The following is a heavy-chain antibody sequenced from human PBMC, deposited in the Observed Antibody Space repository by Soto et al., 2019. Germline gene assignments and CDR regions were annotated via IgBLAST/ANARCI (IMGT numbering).Heavy chain of an antibody. CDR2: IIPIFGTA. V-gene: IGHV1-69*13. CDR1: GGTVSSYA. CDR3: ASLYYYDSSGYPDY. D-gene: IGHD3-22*01. J-gene: IGHJ4*02. Sequence: SLRVSCKASGGTVSSYAISWVRQAPGQGLEWMGGIIPIFGTANYAQKFQGRVTITADESTSTAYMELSSLRSEDTAVYYCASLYYYDSSGYPDYWGQGTLVTVSS.